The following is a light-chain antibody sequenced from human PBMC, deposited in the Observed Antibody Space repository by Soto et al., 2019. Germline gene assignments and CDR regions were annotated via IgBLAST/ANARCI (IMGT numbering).Light chain of an antibody. CDR3: QQRSLWPPT. V-gene: IGKV3-11*01. CDR1: QSVSSY. Sequence: EIVLPQSPATLSLSPGASAPLSGRASQSVSSYLAWYQQKPGQAPRLLIYDASNRATGIPARFSGSGSGTDFTLTISSLEPEDFAVYYCQQRSLWPPTFGQGTRLEIK. J-gene: IGKJ5*01. CDR2: DAS.